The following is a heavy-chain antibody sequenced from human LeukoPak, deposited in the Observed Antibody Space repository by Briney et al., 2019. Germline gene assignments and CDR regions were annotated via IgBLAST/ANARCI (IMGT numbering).Heavy chain of an antibody. CDR3: ARWLQVYFDY. J-gene: IGHJ4*02. D-gene: IGHD5-24*01. Sequence: SETLSLTCAVYGGSFSGYYWSWIRQPPGKGLEWIGEINHSGSTNYNPSLKSRVTISVDTSKNQFSLKLSSVTAADTAVYYCARWLQVYFDYWGQGTLVTVSS. V-gene: IGHV4-34*01. CDR1: GGSFSGYY. CDR2: INHSGST.